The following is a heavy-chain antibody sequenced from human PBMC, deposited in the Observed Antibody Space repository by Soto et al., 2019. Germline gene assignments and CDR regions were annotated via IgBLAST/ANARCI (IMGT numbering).Heavy chain of an antibody. CDR3: ASPGYGV. CDR2: ISGSGGST. CDR1: GFTFSSYA. V-gene: IGHV3-23*01. D-gene: IGHD3-10*01. J-gene: IGHJ6*02. Sequence: GSXRLSCAASGFTFSSYAMSWVRQAPGKGLEGVSAISGSGGSTYYADSVKGRFTISRDNSKNTLYLQMNSLRAEDTAVSYGASPGYGVWGQGTTDTVS.